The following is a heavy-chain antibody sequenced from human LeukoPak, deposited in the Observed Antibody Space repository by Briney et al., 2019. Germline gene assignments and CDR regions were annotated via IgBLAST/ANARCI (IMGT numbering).Heavy chain of an antibody. D-gene: IGHD3-9*01. V-gene: IGHV4-34*01. J-gene: IGHJ5*02. CDR2: INHSGST. CDR1: GGSFSGYY. Sequence: PSETLSLTCAVYGGSFSGYYWSWIRQPPGKGLEWIGEINHSGSTNYNPSLKSRVTISVDTSKNQFSLKLSSVTAADTAVYYCARGKNYDILTGRENWFDPWGQGSLVTVSS. CDR3: ARGKNYDILTGRENWFDP.